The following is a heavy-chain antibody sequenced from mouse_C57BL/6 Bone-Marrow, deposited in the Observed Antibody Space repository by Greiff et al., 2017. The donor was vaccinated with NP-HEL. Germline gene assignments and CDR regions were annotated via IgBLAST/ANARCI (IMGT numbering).Heavy chain of an antibody. V-gene: IGHV5-6*01. CDR1: GFTFSSYG. D-gene: IGHD2-4*01. CDR2: ISSGGGYT. CDR3: ARQLGLRYYFDY. Sequence: EVQGVESGGDLVKPGGSLKLSCAASGFTFSSYGMSWVRQTPDKRLEWVATISSGGGYTYYPDSVKGRVTISRDNAKNTLYLQMSSLKSEDTAMYYCARQLGLRYYFDYWGQGTTLTVSS. J-gene: IGHJ2*01.